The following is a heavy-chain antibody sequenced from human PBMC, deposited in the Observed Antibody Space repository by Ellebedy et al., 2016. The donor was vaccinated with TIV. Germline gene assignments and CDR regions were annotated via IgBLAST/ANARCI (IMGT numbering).Heavy chain of an antibody. CDR2: ISYSGST. V-gene: IGHV4-59*01. D-gene: IGHD2-15*01. CDR3: ARVFGATSEY. CDR1: GGSISPYY. Sequence: MPSETLSLTCTVSGGSISPYYWSWIRQPPGKGLEWIGYISYSGSTNYNPSLKSRVTISVDTSKNQFTLKLSSVTDADTAVYYCARVFGATSEYWGQGNLVTVSS. J-gene: IGHJ4*02.